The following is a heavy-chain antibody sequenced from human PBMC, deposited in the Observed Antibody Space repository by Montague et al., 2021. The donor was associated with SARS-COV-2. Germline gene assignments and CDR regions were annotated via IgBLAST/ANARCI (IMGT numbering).Heavy chain of an antibody. Sequence: SLRLSCAASGFRSTSNWMTWVRQAPGKGPEWVAHIKQDGSEKNYADSVKGRFTISRDNAKNSIFLQMNDLRAEDSAIYYCAKDDDYTSSCHYWGQGTLVTVSS. CDR2: IKQDGSEK. CDR3: AKDDDYTSSCHY. V-gene: IGHV3-7*01. CDR1: GFRSTSNW. J-gene: IGHJ4*02. D-gene: IGHD6-13*01.